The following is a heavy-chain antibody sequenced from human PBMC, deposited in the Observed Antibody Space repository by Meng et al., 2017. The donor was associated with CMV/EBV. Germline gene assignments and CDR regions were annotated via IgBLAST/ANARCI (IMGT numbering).Heavy chain of an antibody. J-gene: IGHJ3*02. CDR2: ISSSSSYI. CDR3: ARYYYGSGSYSGAFDI. CDR1: GFTFSSYS. V-gene: IGHV3-21*01. Sequence: GGSLRLSYAASGFTFSSYSMNWVRQAPGKGLEWVSSISSSSSYIYYADSVKGRFTISRDNAKNSLYLQMNSLRAEDTAVYYCARYYYGSGSYSGAFDIWGQGTMVAVSS. D-gene: IGHD3-10*01.